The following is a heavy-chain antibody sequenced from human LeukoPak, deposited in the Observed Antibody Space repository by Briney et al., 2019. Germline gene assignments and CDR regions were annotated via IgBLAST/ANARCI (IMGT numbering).Heavy chain of an antibody. D-gene: IGHD6-13*01. CDR3: ARGGELLSIAAAGLYNWFDP. V-gene: IGHV4-34*01. CDR1: GGSFSGYY. Sequence: SQTLSLTCAVYGGSFSGYYWSWIRQPPRKGLEWIGEINHSGSTNYNPSLKSRVTISVDTSKNQFSLKLSSVTAADTAVYFCARGGELLSIAAAGLYNWFDPWGQGTLVTVSS. J-gene: IGHJ5*02. CDR2: INHSGST.